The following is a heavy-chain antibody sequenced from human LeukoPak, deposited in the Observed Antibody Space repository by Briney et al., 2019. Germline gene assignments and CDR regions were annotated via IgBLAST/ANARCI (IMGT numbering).Heavy chain of an antibody. J-gene: IGHJ4*02. CDR1: GFTFSSYA. CDR2: ISGSGGST. V-gene: IGHV3-23*01. D-gene: IGHD3-3*01. Sequence: GGSLRLSCAASGFTFSSYAMSWVRQAPGKGLEWVSAISGSGGSTYYADSVKGRFTISRDNSKNTLYLQMNSLRAEDTAVYYCAKLSRSYYDFWSGYLDYWGQGTLVTVSS. CDR3: AKLSRSYYDFWSGYLDY.